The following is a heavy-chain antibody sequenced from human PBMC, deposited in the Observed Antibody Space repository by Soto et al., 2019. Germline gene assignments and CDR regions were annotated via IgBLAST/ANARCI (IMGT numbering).Heavy chain of an antibody. V-gene: IGHV4-59*12. CDR1: GGSISSYY. CDR2: IYYSGST. J-gene: IGHJ3*02. CDR3: GGVWPVVIVVVPAAMPKGLMAFDI. D-gene: IGHD2-2*01. Sequence: SETLSLTCTVSGGSISSYYWSWIRQPPGKGLEWIGYIYYSGSTNYNPSLKSRVTISVDTSKNQFSLKLSSVTAADTAVYYCGGVWPVVIVVVPAAMPKGLMAFDIGGKGKRFT.